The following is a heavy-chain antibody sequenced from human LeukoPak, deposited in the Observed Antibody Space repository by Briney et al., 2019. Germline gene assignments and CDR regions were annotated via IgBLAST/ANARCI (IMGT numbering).Heavy chain of an antibody. D-gene: IGHD2-15*01. CDR1: GYSFTSYW. V-gene: IGHV5-51*01. J-gene: IGHJ3*02. Sequence: GESLKISCKGSGYSFTSYWIGWVRQMPGKGLEWMGIIYPGDPDTRYSPSFQGQVTISADKSISTAYLQWSSLKASDTAMYYCARQLGYCSGGSCGTTNAFDIWGQGTMVTVSS. CDR2: IYPGDPDT. CDR3: ARQLGYCSGGSCGTTNAFDI.